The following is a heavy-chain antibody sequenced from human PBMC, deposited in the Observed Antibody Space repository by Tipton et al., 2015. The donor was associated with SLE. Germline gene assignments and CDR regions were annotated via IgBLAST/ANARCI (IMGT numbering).Heavy chain of an antibody. J-gene: IGHJ4*02. CDR1: GFTFSSYS. V-gene: IGHV3-30*03. CDR3: AGRYFDWYPFDY. D-gene: IGHD3-9*01. CDR2: ISYDGGNK. Sequence: SLRLSCAASGFTFSSYSMNWVRQTPGKGLEWVAVISYDGGNKYHADSVKGRFTISRDNSKNTLFLQMSSLRAEDTAVYYCAGRYFDWYPFDYWGQGTLVTVSS.